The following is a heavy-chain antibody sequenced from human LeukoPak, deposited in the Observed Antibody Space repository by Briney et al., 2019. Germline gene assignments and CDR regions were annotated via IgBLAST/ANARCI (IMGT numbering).Heavy chain of an antibody. V-gene: IGHV1-69*04. CDR2: IIPILGIA. Sequence: SVKVSCKASGGTFSSYAISWVRQAPGQGLEWMGRIIPILGIANYAQKFQGRVTITTDESTSTAYMELSSLRSEDTAVYYCAREKDCSSTSCYNDYYYYMDVWGKGTTVTVSS. CDR3: AREKDCSSTSCYNDYYYYMDV. D-gene: IGHD2-2*02. CDR1: GGTFSSYA. J-gene: IGHJ6*03.